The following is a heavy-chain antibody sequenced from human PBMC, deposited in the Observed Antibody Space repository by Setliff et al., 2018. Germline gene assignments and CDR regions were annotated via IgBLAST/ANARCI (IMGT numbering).Heavy chain of an antibody. CDR1: GESFSNNY. V-gene: IGHV4-34*01. CDR3: ARDRTIFGVDNFYFYMDV. Sequence: SETLSLTCSVYGESFSNNYWSWLRQPPGKGLEWIGESSHSGSTSYSPSLKSRLTMSVDTSRNQFSLRLKSVTAADTAVYYCARDRTIFGVDNFYFYMDVWGRGTTVTVSS. CDR2: SSHSGST. J-gene: IGHJ6*03. D-gene: IGHD3-3*01.